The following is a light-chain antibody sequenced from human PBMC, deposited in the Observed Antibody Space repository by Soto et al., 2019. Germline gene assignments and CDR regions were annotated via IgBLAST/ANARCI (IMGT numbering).Light chain of an antibody. CDR2: AAS. CDR1: QSISSY. J-gene: IGKJ4*01. CDR3: QQSYSTPLT. Sequence: DIQMTQSPSSLSASVGDRVTITCRASQSISSYLNWYQQKPGKAPKPLIYAASSLQSGVPSRFSGSGPGTDFTLTISSLQPEDFATYYCQQSYSTPLTFGGGTRWIS. V-gene: IGKV1-39*01.